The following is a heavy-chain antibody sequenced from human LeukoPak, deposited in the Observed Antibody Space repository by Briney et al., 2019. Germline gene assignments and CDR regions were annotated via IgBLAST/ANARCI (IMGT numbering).Heavy chain of an antibody. V-gene: IGHV1-46*01. J-gene: IGHJ6*03. CDR3: ARARVTRVWDYYYMDV. CDR1: GYTFTSYY. Sequence: ASVKVSCKASGYTFTSYYMHWVRQAPGQGLEWMGIINPSGGSTSYAQKFQGRVTMTRDMSTSTVYMELSSLRSEDTAVYYCARARVTRVWDYYYMDVWGKGTTVTVSS. CDR2: INPSGGST. D-gene: IGHD4-11*01.